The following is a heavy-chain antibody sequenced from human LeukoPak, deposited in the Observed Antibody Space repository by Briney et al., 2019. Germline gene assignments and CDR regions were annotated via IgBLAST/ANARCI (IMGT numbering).Heavy chain of an antibody. CDR3: AREAGGQQRVSAFDI. J-gene: IGHJ3*02. Sequence: SETLSLTCTVSGGSISSYYWSCIRQPPGKGLECIGYIYSSGTTNYNPSLKSRVTISVGTSKNQFSLKLSSVTAGDTAVYYCAREAGGQQRVSAFDIWGQGTMVTVSS. CDR2: IYSSGTT. V-gene: IGHV4-59*01. D-gene: IGHD6-13*01. CDR1: GGSISSYY.